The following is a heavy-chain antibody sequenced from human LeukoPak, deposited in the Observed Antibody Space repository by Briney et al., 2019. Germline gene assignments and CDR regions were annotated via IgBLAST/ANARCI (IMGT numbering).Heavy chain of an antibody. Sequence: SETLSLTCAVYGGSFSGYYWSWIRQPPGKGLEWIGEINHSGSTNYNPSLKSRVTISVDTSKNQFSLKLSSVTAADTAVYYCASLGGRVRGVVYYYMDVWGKGTTVTISS. CDR2: INHSGST. J-gene: IGHJ6*03. D-gene: IGHD3-10*01. V-gene: IGHV4-34*01. CDR3: ASLGGRVRGVVYYYMDV. CDR1: GGSFSGYY.